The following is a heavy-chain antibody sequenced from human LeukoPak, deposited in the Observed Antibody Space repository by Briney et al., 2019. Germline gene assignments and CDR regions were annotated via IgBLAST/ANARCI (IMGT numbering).Heavy chain of an antibody. D-gene: IGHD3-22*01. J-gene: IGHJ5*02. Sequence: SQTLSLTCTVSGGSISSGGYYWSWIRQPPGKGLEWIGYIYYSGSTYYNPSLKSRVTISVDTSKNQFSLKLSSVTAADTAVYYCAGQLTMIVVGWFDPWGQGTLVTVSS. CDR2: IYYSGST. CDR1: GGSISSGGYY. V-gene: IGHV4-30-4*01. CDR3: AGQLTMIVVGWFDP.